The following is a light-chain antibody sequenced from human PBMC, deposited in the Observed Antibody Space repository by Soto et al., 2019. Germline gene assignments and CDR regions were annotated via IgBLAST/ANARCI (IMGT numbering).Light chain of an antibody. J-gene: IGLJ3*02. Sequence: QSVLTQPPSVSGATGQRVTISCTGNNSNLGAGYDVHWYQQLPGAAPKLVIFGNRNRPSGVPERFSGSKSGTSASLAITGLQAEDEADYSCQAYDYSLTAFVFGGGTKVTVL. CDR2: GNR. CDR3: QAYDYSLTAFV. CDR1: NSNLGAGYD. V-gene: IGLV1-40*01.